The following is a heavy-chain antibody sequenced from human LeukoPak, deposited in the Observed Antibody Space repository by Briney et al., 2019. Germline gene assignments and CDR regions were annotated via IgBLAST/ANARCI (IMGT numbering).Heavy chain of an antibody. Sequence: PGGSLRLSCAASGFTVSNNYMSWVRQAPGKGLEWVSVIYSGDSTYYVESVKGRFTISRDNSKNTLFLQMNRLRAEDTAVYYCAGRRVLDASFDYWGQGTLDTVSS. D-gene: IGHD3-16*01. CDR3: AGRRVLDASFDY. V-gene: IGHV3-66*02. J-gene: IGHJ4*02. CDR1: GFTVSNNY. CDR2: IYSGDST.